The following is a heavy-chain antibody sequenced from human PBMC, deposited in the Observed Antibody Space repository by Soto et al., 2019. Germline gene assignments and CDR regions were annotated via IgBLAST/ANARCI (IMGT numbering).Heavy chain of an antibody. D-gene: IGHD3-22*01. Sequence: GGSLRLSCAASGFTFSSYAMHWVRQAPGKGLEWVAVISYDGSNKYYADSVKGRFTISRDNSKNTLYLQMNSLRAEDTAVYYCARGGLTYYYDSSGLDYWGQGXLVTVSS. CDR1: GFTFSSYA. J-gene: IGHJ4*02. V-gene: IGHV3-30-3*01. CDR3: ARGGLTYYYDSSGLDY. CDR2: ISYDGSNK.